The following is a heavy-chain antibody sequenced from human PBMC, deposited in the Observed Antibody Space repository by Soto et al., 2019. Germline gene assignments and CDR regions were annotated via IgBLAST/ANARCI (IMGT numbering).Heavy chain of an antibody. CDR1: GFTFSSYE. J-gene: IGHJ4*02. CDR2: ITSTGSTR. Sequence: EVQLVESGGGLVQPGGSLRLSCAASGFTFSSYEMNWVRQAPGKGLEWVSDITSTGSTRYYADSVKGRFTISRDNAKNSLYLQMYSLRAEDTAVYYCARGYCTSSACHWNFDYWGQGTLVTVSS. V-gene: IGHV3-48*03. CDR3: ARGYCTSSACHWNFDY. D-gene: IGHD2-8*02.